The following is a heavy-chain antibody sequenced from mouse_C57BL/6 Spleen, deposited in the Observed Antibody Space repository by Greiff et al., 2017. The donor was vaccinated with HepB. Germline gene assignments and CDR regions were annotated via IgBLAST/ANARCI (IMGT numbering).Heavy chain of an antibody. D-gene: IGHD1-1*01. CDR1: GYTFTSYW. J-gene: IGHJ4*01. Sequence: QVQLQQPGTELVKPGASVKLSCKASGYTFTSYWMHWVKQRPGQGLEWIGNINPSNGGTNYNEKFKSKATLTVDKSSSTAYMQRSSLTSEDSAVCYSARNHYYGSMDYWGQGTSVTVSS. V-gene: IGHV1-53*01. CDR3: ARNHYYGSMDY. CDR2: INPSNGGT.